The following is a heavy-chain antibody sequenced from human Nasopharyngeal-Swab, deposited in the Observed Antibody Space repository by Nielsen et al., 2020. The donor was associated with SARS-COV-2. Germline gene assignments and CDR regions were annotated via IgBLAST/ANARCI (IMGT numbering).Heavy chain of an antibody. D-gene: IGHD3-22*01. CDR1: EFNFSDHW. CDR3: AGNHDNTF. V-gene: IGHV3-7*03. Sequence: GESLKISCVVSEFNFSDHWMNWVRQAPGKGLEWVANIKPDGSEKYYVDSVRGRFTISRDNARNSLFLQMDSLRVEDTSIYYCAGNHDNTFWGQGNLVAVS. J-gene: IGHJ4*02. CDR2: IKPDGSEK.